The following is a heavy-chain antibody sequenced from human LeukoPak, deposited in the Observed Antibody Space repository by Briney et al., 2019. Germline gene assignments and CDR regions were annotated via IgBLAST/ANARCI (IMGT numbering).Heavy chain of an antibody. CDR3: ARWFSSSTGDRFDA. D-gene: IGHD6-19*01. V-gene: IGHV4-61*02. CDR1: GGSIRSGSYY. J-gene: IGHJ4*01. Sequence: TLSLTCSVSGGSIRSGSYYWTWIRQPAGKGLELIGRIYTSGTTHYNPSLKSRVTVTVDTSKNQFSLKLTSVTAADTAVYYLARWFSSSTGDRFDACGHGTLVTVSS. CDR2: IYTSGTT.